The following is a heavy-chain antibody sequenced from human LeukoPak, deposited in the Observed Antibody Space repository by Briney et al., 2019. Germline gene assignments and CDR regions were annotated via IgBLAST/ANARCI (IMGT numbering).Heavy chain of an antibody. CDR1: GFTFSSYG. J-gene: IGHJ6*04. CDR2: IRYDGSGK. D-gene: IGHD3-10*02. Sequence: PGGSLRLSCAASGFTFSSYGMHWVRQAPGKGLEWVAFIRYDGSGKYYADSVKGRFTISRDNAKNSLYLQMNSLRAEDTAVYYCAELGITMIGGVWGKGTTVTISS. V-gene: IGHV3-30*02. CDR3: AELGITMIGGV.